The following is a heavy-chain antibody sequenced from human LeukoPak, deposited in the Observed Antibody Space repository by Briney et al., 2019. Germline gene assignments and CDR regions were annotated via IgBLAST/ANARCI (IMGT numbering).Heavy chain of an antibody. CDR3: ARGAIVVVVPAAHKNWFDP. D-gene: IGHD2-2*01. J-gene: IGHJ5*02. V-gene: IGHV1-2*02. Sequence: ASVKVSYKASGYTFTGYYMHWVRQAPGQGLEWMGWINPNSGGTNYAQKFQGRVTMTRDTSISTAYMELSRLRSDDTAVYYCARGAIVVVVPAAHKNWFDPWGQGTLVTVSS. CDR1: GYTFTGYY. CDR2: INPNSGGT.